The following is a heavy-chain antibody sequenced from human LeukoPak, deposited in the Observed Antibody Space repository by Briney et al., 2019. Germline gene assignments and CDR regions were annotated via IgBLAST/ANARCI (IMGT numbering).Heavy chain of an antibody. CDR2: INHSGST. CDR1: GGSFSGYY. Sequence: SETLSLTCAVYGGSFSGYYWSWIRQPPGKGLEWIGEINHSGSTNYNPSLKSRVTISVDTSKNQFSLKLSSVTAADTAVYYCATNYGSGSYYNVPDAFDIWGQGTMVTVSS. J-gene: IGHJ3*02. CDR3: ATNYGSGSYYNVPDAFDI. V-gene: IGHV4-34*01. D-gene: IGHD3-10*01.